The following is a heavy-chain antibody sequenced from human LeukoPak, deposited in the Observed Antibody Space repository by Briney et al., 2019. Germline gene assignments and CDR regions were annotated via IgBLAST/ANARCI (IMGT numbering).Heavy chain of an antibody. CDR2: INPNSGDT. Sequence: ASVKVSCKASGYTFTGYYMHWVRQAPGQGLEWMGWINPNSGDTNYAQKFQGRVTMTRDTSISTAYMELSRLRSDDTAVYYCAIGAPAGITELCYWGQGTLVTVSS. V-gene: IGHV1-2*02. D-gene: IGHD6-13*01. CDR3: AIGAPAGITELCY. J-gene: IGHJ4*01. CDR1: GYTFTGYY.